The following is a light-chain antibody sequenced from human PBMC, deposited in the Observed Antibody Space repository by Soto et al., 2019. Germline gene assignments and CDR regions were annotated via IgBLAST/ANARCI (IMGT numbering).Light chain of an antibody. CDR2: AAS. CDR1: QSISSY. J-gene: IGKJ4*01. CDR3: QQSYSTPLT. Sequence: DIQMTQSPSSLSASVGDRVTITCRASQSISSYLNWYQQKPGKAPKLLIYAASSLQSGVPSRFSGSGSGTECTLTSSRLQPEDFATYYCQQSYSTPLTVGGGTKVEIK. V-gene: IGKV1-39*01.